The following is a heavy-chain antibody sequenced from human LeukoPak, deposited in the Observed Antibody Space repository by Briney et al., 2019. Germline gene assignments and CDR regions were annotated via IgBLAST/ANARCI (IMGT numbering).Heavy chain of an antibody. D-gene: IGHD1-26*01. CDR3: ARHVGSYYVY. CDR2: IYYSGST. CDR1: GGSISSSSYY. J-gene: IGHJ4*02. Sequence: SSETLSLTCTVSGGSISSSSYYWGWIRQPPGKGLEWIGSIYYSGSTYYNPSLKSRVTISVDTSKNQFSLKLSSVTAADTAVYYCARHVGSYYVYWGQGTLVTVSS. V-gene: IGHV4-39*01.